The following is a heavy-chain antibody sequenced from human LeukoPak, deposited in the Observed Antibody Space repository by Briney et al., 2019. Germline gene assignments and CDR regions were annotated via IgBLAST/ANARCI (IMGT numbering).Heavy chain of an antibody. V-gene: IGHV3-23*01. CDR3: AKYCSSTSGHLYYFDY. D-gene: IGHD2-2*01. CDR1: GFTFSSYA. Sequence: GGSLRLSRAASGFTFSSYAMSWVRQAPGKGLEWVSAISGSGGSTYYADSAKGRFTISRDNSKNTLYLQMNSLRAEDTAVYYCAKYCSSTSGHLYYFDYWGQGTLVTVSS. CDR2: ISGSGGST. J-gene: IGHJ4*02.